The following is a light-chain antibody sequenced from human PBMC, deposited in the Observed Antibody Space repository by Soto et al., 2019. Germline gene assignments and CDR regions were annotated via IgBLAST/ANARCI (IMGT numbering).Light chain of an antibody. CDR3: QQYNNWPWT. Sequence: ETVMTQSPATLSVSPGGRATLSCRASQSISDTLAWYQQKPGQAPRLLIHGASTRATGFPARFSGGGSGTDFTLTISSLQSEDFAVYYCQQYNNWPWTFGQGTKVEIK. J-gene: IGKJ1*01. V-gene: IGKV3-15*01. CDR1: QSISDT. CDR2: GAS.